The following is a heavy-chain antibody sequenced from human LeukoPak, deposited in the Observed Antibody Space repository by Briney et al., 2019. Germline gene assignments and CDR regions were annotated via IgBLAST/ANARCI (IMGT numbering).Heavy chain of an antibody. CDR2: INSSSTYI. Sequence: PGGSLRLSCAASGFTFSSYSMNWVRQAPGKGLEWVSSINSSSTYIYYADSVKGRFTISRDNAKNSLYLQMSSLRADDTAVYYCATPTLGYCSGGSCRTSDYWGQGTLVTVSS. D-gene: IGHD2-15*01. J-gene: IGHJ4*02. CDR1: GFTFSSYS. CDR3: ATPTLGYCSGGSCRTSDY. V-gene: IGHV3-21*01.